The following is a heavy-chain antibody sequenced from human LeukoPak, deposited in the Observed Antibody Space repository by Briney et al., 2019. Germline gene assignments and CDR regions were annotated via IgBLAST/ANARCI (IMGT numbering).Heavy chain of an antibody. CDR3: ARRRDLYSGSYYPFDY. J-gene: IGHJ4*02. D-gene: IGHD1-26*01. CDR1: GYSFTSYW. CDR2: LYPGDSDT. V-gene: IGHV5-51*01. Sequence: GESLKISCKSSGYSFTSYWIGWVRQMPGKGLEWMGILYPGDSDTRYSPSFQGQVTISADKSISTAYLQWSSLKASDTAMYYCARRRDLYSGSYYPFDYWGQGTLVTVSS.